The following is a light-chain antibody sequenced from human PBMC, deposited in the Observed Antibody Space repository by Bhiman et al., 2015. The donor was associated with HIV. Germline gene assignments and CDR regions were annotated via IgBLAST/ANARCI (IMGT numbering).Light chain of an antibody. J-gene: IGLJ2*01. Sequence: SYELTQPPSVSVAPGQTARITCGGENIGSQSVHWYQLRPGQAPVLVIYYDIDRPSGIPERFSGSNSGNTATLTISRVEAGDEADYYCQVWDTTSDHLEVFGRGTKLTVL. CDR3: QVWDTTSDHLEV. V-gene: IGLV3-21*04. CDR2: YDI. CDR1: NIGSQS.